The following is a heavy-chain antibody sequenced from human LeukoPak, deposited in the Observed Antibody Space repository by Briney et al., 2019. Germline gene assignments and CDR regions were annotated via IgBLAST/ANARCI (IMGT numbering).Heavy chain of an antibody. V-gene: IGHV1-46*01. J-gene: IGHJ5*02. CDR3: ARDSLRTAIAMAGGNWFDP. CDR1: GYTFTDYH. D-gene: IGHD6-19*01. Sequence: EASVKVSCKASGYTFTDYHMRWVRQAPGQGLEWMGIINPSGGSTTYAEKFQGRVTMTRDTSTSTVYMELTSLRSEDTAVYYCARDSLRTAIAMAGGNWFDPWGQGTLVTVSP. CDR2: INPSGGST.